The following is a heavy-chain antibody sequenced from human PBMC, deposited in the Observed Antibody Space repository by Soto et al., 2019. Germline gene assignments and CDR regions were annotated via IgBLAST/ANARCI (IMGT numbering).Heavy chain of an antibody. CDR3: VRVKGGYYTFDH. V-gene: IGHV4-30-2*01. CDR2: IYIGGSA. CDR1: GDSVNSGGDP. Sequence: ASETLSLTCAVSGDSVNSGGDPWGWIRQPPGKGLEWIGYIYIGGSAYYNPSLRSRVTMSVDRARNQFSLNLTSVTAADTAVYYCVRVKGGYYTFDHWGQGTLVTVS. D-gene: IGHD3-22*01. J-gene: IGHJ4*02.